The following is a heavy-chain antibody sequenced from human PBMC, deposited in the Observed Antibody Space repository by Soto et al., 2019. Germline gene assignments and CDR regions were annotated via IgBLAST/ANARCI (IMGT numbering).Heavy chain of an antibody. Sequence: SETLSLTCAVSGGSFSGYFWSWIRQPPGEGLEWIGEIIPSGTINYSPSLKSRVAISLDTSKNQFSLSLSSVTAADTAVYYCARGRGYSYGLDPWGQGTLVTVSS. CDR1: GGSFSGYF. CDR2: IIPSGTI. D-gene: IGHD5-18*01. V-gene: IGHV4-34*01. CDR3: ARGRGYSYGLDP. J-gene: IGHJ5*02.